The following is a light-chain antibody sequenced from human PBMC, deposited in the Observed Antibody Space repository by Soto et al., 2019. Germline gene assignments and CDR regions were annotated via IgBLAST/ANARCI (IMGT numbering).Light chain of an antibody. Sequence: QSALTQPASVSGSPGQSITISCTGTSSDVGGYNYVSWYQQHPGKAPKLMIYEVSNRPSRVSNRFSGSKSGNTASLTISGLQAEDEADYYCSSYTSMTTLVFGTGTKLTVL. V-gene: IGLV2-14*01. CDR1: SSDVGGYNY. J-gene: IGLJ1*01. CDR3: SSYTSMTTLV. CDR2: EVS.